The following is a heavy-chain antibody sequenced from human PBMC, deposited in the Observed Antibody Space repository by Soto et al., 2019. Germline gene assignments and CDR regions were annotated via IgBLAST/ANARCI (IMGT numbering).Heavy chain of an antibody. CDR2: INPNNGGT. Sequence: ASVKVSCTASGYTFTGYYIHWVRQAPGQGLEWMGWINPNNGGTNYAQKFQGRVTMTRDTSISTAYMELSRLRSDDTAMYYCARDSNDFWSGDPFDYGGQGTLVTVS. CDR3: ARDSNDFWSGDPFDY. J-gene: IGHJ4*02. CDR1: GYTFTGYY. D-gene: IGHD3-3*01. V-gene: IGHV1-2*02.